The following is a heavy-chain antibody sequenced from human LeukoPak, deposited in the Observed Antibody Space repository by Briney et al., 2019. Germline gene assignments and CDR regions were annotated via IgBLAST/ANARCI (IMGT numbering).Heavy chain of an antibody. V-gene: IGHV4-39*07. Sequence: SETLSLTCTVSGGSISNSSYYWGWIRQPPGKGLEWIGSIYYSGSTYYNPSLKSRVTISVDTSKNQFSLKLSSVTAADTAVYYCARDLYYVWGSYRYREGNWFDPWGQGTLVTVSS. CDR1: GGSISNSSYY. D-gene: IGHD3-16*02. J-gene: IGHJ5*02. CDR3: ARDLYYVWGSYRYREGNWFDP. CDR2: IYYSGST.